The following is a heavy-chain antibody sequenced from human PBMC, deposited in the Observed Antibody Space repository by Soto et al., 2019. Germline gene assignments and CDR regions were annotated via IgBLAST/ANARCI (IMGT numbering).Heavy chain of an antibody. CDR3: ARDGYGDPYYYYAMDV. Sequence: EVQMVESGGGLVQPGGSLRLSCAASGFTFSLYEMNWVRQAPGKGLEWISYISSSGSTIYYADSVKGRFTISRDNAKNSLFLQMSSLRAEDTAVYFCARDGYGDPYYYYAMDVWGQGTTVTVSS. CDR2: ISSSGSTI. D-gene: IGHD4-17*01. V-gene: IGHV3-48*03. J-gene: IGHJ6*02. CDR1: GFTFSLYE.